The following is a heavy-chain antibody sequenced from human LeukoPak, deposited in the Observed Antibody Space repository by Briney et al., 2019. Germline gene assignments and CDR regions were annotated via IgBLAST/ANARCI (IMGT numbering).Heavy chain of an antibody. CDR2: IIPILGIA. CDR3: ARATMVRGVILDY. Sequence: SVKVSCKASGGTFSSYAISWVRQAPGQGLEWMGRIIPILGIANYAQKFQGRVTITADKSTSTAYMELSSLRSEDTAVYYCARATMVRGVILDYWGQGTLVTVSS. D-gene: IGHD3-10*01. V-gene: IGHV1-69*04. CDR1: GGTFSSYA. J-gene: IGHJ4*02.